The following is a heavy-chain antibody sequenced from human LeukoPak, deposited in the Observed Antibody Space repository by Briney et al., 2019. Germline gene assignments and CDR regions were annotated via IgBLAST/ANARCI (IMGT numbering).Heavy chain of an antibody. CDR1: GYTFTSYY. CDR3: ARGDSMIVVVLDY. J-gene: IGHJ4*02. CDR2: INPSGGST. D-gene: IGHD3-22*01. V-gene: IGHV1-46*01. Sequence: ASVKVSCTASGYTFTSYYMHWVRQAPGQGLEWMGIINPSGGSTSYAQKFQGRVTMTRDTYTSTVYMELSSLRCEDTAVYYCARGDSMIVVVLDYWGQGTLVTVSS.